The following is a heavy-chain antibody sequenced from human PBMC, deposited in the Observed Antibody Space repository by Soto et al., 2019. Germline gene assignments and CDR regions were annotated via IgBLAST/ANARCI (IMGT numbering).Heavy chain of an antibody. D-gene: IGHD3-3*01. Sequence: EVQLLDSGGGLGQSGGSLRLSCAASGFSFYTYAMTWVRQAPGKGLEWVSSISASGTQTYYADSVKGGFTISRDNSRNTVYLQMNSPRVEDTAVYYCAKGGGSGYFAYHYIDVWGKGTTVTVSS. V-gene: IGHV3-23*01. CDR1: GFSFYTYA. J-gene: IGHJ6*03. CDR2: ISASGTQT. CDR3: AKGGGSGYFAYHYIDV.